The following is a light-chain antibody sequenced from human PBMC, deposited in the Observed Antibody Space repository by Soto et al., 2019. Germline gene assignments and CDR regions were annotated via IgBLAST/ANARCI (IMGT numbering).Light chain of an antibody. V-gene: IGKV4-1*01. CDR3: HQYYSTPSRT. CDR2: WAS. Sequence: DIVMTQSPDSLAVSLGERATINCKSSQNLLYSSNNKNYLAWYQQKPGQPPKLLIYWASTREAGVPDRFSGSGSETDFTLTINSLQAEDVAVYYCHQYYSTPSRTFGGGTRVEIK. CDR1: QNLLYSSNNKNY. J-gene: IGKJ4*01.